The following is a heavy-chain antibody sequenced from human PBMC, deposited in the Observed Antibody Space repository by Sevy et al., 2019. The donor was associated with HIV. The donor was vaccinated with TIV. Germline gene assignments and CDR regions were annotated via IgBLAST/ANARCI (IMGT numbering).Heavy chain of an antibody. CDR2: INSDGSST. CDR1: GFTFSSYW. Sequence: GGSLRLSCAASGFTFSSYWMHWVRQAPGKGLVWVSRINSDGSSTSYADSVKGRFTISRDNAKNTLYLQMNSLRAEDTAVYYCARGGRLSNWFDSWGQGTLVTVSS. CDR3: ARGGRLSNWFDS. V-gene: IGHV3-74*01. D-gene: IGHD3-10*01. J-gene: IGHJ5*01.